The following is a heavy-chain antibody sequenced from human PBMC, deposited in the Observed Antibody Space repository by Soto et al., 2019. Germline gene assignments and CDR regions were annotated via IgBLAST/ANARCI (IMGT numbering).Heavy chain of an antibody. CDR3: VRSDAAVATTSCVDF. D-gene: IGHD2-15*01. CDR2: ISAYNGNT. J-gene: IGHJ4*02. CDR1: GYTFTSYG. V-gene: IGHV1-18*01. Sequence: ASVKVSCKASGYTFTSYGISWVLQAPGEGLEWMGWISAYNGNTNYAQKLQGRVTMTTDTSTSTAYMELRSLRSDDTAVYYRVRSDAAVATTSCVDFWGPGTLV.